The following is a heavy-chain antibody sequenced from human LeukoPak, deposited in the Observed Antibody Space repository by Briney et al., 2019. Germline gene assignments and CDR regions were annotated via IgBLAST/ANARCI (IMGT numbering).Heavy chain of an antibody. V-gene: IGHV1-8*03. D-gene: IGHD6-6*01. CDR2: MNPDSGNT. Sequence: ASVKVSCKASGYTFTTYDIHWVRQATGQGLEWVGWMNPDSGNTGYAQKFQGRLTITGNTSIGTAYMELSSLRAEDTAVYYCAKGSDYSSSGDIDYWGQGTLVTVSS. CDR1: GYTFTTYD. CDR3: AKGSDYSSSGDIDY. J-gene: IGHJ4*02.